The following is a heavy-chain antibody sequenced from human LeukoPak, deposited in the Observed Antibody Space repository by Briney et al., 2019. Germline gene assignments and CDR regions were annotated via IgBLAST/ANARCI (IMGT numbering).Heavy chain of an antibody. CDR1: GGSISSYY. CDR2: IYNSGNT. J-gene: IGHJ2*01. V-gene: IGHV4-59*01. D-gene: IGHD3-22*01. CDR3: ARDRDSSGLRDFDL. Sequence: SETLSLTCTVSGGSISSYYWSWIRQPPGKGLEWIGYIYNSGNTSYNPSLKSRVSISIDTSKNQFSLQLSSVTAADTAVYYCARDRDSSGLRDFDLWGRGTLVTVSA.